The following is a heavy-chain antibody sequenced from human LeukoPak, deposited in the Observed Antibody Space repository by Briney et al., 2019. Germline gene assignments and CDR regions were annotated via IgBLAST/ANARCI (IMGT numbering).Heavy chain of an antibody. V-gene: IGHV4-39*07. D-gene: IGHD4-11*01. CDR2: IYYSGST. CDR1: GGSISSSSYY. Sequence: SETLSLTCTVSGGSISSSSYYWGWIRQPPGKGLEWIGSIYYSGSTYYNPSLKSRVTISVDTSKSQFSLNLSSVTAADTAVYYCARGDYSNLIWFDPWGQGTLVTVSS. J-gene: IGHJ5*02. CDR3: ARGDYSNLIWFDP.